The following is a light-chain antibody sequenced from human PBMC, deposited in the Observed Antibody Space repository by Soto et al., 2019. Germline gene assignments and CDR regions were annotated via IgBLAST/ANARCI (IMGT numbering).Light chain of an antibody. J-gene: IGLJ1*01. CDR3: CSYAGSSTPYV. V-gene: IGLV2-23*01. CDR2: EGS. CDR1: SSDVGSYNL. Sequence: LTQPASVSGSPGQSITISCTGTSSDVGSYNLVSWYQQHPGKAPKLMIYEGSKRPSGVSNRFSGSKSGNTASLTISGLQTEDEADYYCCSYAGSSTPYVFGTGTKVTVL.